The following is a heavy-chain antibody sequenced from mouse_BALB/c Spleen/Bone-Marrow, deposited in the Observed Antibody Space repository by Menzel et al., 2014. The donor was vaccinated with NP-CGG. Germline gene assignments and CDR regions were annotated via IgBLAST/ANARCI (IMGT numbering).Heavy chain of an antibody. D-gene: IGHD2-4*01. J-gene: IGHJ4*01. V-gene: IGHV1-80*01. Sequence: VQLQQSGAEVMRPGSSVNISCKASGYAFSNCGMNWVKQRPGQGLEWIGQIYPGDGDTNYNGKFKGRVTLTADKSSSTAYMQLSSLTSEDSAVYFCASVYDYGRGYAMDYWGQGTSVTVSS. CDR1: GYAFSNCG. CDR3: ASVYDYGRGYAMDY. CDR2: IYPGDGDT.